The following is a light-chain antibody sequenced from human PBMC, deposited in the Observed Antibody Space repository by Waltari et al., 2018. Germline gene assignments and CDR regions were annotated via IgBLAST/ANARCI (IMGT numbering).Light chain of an antibody. Sequence: EIVLTQSPATLSLSPGERATLSCRASQSVSSSLAWYQQKPGQPPRLLIYGASSRATGIPDRFRGSGSGTDFTLTITSLEPEDFAVYYCQQYSKWPLTFGGGTKVEIK. CDR1: QSVSSS. CDR3: QQYSKWPLT. CDR2: GAS. V-gene: IGKV3-15*01. J-gene: IGKJ4*01.